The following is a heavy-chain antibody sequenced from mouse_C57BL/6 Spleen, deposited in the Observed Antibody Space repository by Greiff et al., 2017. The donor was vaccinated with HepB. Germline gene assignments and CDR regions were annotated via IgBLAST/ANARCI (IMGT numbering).Heavy chain of an antibody. CDR3: ARGRIEDGSTLFDY. CDR1: GYTFTSYG. V-gene: IGHV1-81*01. D-gene: IGHD1-1*01. CDR2: IYPRSGNT. Sequence: VKLMESGAELARPGASVKLSCKASGYTFTSYGISWVKQRTGQGLEWIGEIYPRSGNTYYNEKFKGKATLTADKSSSTAYMELRSLTSEDSAVYFCARGRIEDGSTLFDYWGQGTTLTVSS. J-gene: IGHJ2*01.